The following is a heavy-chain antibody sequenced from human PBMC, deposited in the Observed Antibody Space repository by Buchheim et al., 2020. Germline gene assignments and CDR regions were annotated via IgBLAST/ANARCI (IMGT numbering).Heavy chain of an antibody. V-gene: IGHV3-7*03. CDR3: ARRLRDLDY. CDR1: GFPLRSYW. CDR2: IKLDGSEK. J-gene: IGHJ4*02. Sequence: VQLVESGGGLVKPGGSLTLSCGVSGFPLRSYWMSWVRQAPGKGPEWVASIKLDGSEKYYVDSVKGRFSISRDNANNSLSLEMNSLRADDSAVYYCARRLRDLDYWGRGTL.